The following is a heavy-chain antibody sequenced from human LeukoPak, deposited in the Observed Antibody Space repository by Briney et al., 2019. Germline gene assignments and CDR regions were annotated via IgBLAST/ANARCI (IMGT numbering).Heavy chain of an antibody. J-gene: IGHJ5*02. Sequence: GESLKISCKGSGYSFTSYWISWVRQMPGKGLEWMGRIDPSDSYTNYSPSFQGHVTISADKSISTAYLQWSSLKASDTAMYYCARQAWGSSWYDGWFGPWGQGTLVTVSS. CDR1: GYSFTSYW. V-gene: IGHV5-10-1*01. CDR2: IDPSDSYT. D-gene: IGHD6-13*01. CDR3: ARQAWGSSWYDGWFGP.